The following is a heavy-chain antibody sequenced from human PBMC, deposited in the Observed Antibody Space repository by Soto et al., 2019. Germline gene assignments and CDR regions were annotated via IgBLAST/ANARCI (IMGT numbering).Heavy chain of an antibody. CDR1: GYTFTSYG. CDR3: ARDMLRWTGTTRGYYYYGMDV. CDR2: ISAYNGNT. V-gene: IGHV1-18*01. J-gene: IGHJ6*02. Sequence: ASVKVSCKASGYTFTSYGISWVRQAPGQGLEWMGWISAYNGNTNYAQKLQGRVTMTTDTSTSTAYMELRSLGSDDTAVYYCARDMLRWTGTTRGYYYYGMDVWGQGTTVTVSS. D-gene: IGHD1-7*01.